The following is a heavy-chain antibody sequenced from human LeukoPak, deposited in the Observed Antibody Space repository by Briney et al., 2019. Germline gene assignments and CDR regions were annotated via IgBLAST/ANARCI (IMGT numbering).Heavy chain of an antibody. Sequence: ASVKVSCKVSGYTLTELSMHWVRQAPGKGLEWMGGFDPEDGETIYAQKFQGRVTMTEDTSTDTAYMELSSLRSEDTAVYYCATKLSCSGGSCYGGDDWFDPWGQGTLVTVSS. V-gene: IGHV1-24*01. J-gene: IGHJ5*02. CDR3: ATKLSCSGGSCYGGDDWFDP. CDR2: FDPEDGET. CDR1: GYTLTELS. D-gene: IGHD2-15*01.